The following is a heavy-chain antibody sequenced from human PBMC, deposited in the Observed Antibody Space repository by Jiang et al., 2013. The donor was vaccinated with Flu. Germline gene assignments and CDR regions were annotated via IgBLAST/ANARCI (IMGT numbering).Heavy chain of an antibody. CDR3: ARDLGKHRPTRPTMVRGVVISYYFDY. J-gene: IGHJ4*02. Sequence: SGAEVKKPGASVQVSCKASGYTFSAYAVHWVRQAPGQGLEWMGWINAGNGNTKFLQKFQGRLSITRDTSASTAYMELSSLRSEDTAVYYCARDLGKHRPTRPTMVRGVVISYYFDYWGQGTLVTVSS. V-gene: IGHV1-3*01. CDR2: INAGNGNT. CDR1: GYTFSAYA. D-gene: IGHD3-10*01.